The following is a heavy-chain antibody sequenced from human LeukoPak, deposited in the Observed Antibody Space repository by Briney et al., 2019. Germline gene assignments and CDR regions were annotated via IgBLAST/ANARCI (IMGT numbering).Heavy chain of an antibody. CDR3: AKGGRSVYYYYGMDV. CDR1: GYTFTGYY. Sequence: ASVKVSCKASGYTFTGYYMHWVRQAPGQGLEWMGRINPNSGGTNYAQKFQGRVTMTRDTPISTAYMELSRLRSDDTAVYYCAKGGRSVYYYYGMDVWGQGTTVTVSS. J-gene: IGHJ6*02. V-gene: IGHV1-2*06. D-gene: IGHD6-25*01. CDR2: INPNSGGT.